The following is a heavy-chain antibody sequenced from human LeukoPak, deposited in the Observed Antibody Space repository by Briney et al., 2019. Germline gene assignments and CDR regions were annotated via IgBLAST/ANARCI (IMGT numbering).Heavy chain of an antibody. V-gene: IGHV4-59*01. CDR3: ARAPGRYYYDSSGYLIY. CDR1: GGSISSYY. D-gene: IGHD3-22*01. Sequence: PSETLSLTCTVSGGSISSYYWSWIRQPPGEGLEWIAYIYYSGSTTYNPSLKSRVTMSVDTSKNQFSLKLNSVTAADTAVYYCARAPGRYYYDSSGYLIYWGQGTLVTVSS. J-gene: IGHJ4*02. CDR2: IYYSGST.